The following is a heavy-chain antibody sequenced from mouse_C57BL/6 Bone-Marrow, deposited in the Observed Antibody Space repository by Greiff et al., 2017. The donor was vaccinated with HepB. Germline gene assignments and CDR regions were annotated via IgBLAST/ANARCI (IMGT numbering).Heavy chain of an antibody. CDR2: INPYNGCT. CDR3: ARECYYYGSSLAY. J-gene: IGHJ3*01. CDR1: GYTLTDYY. V-gene: IGHV1-19*01. Sequence: EVQLQQSGPVLVKPGASVKMSCKASGYTLTDYYMNWVKQSHGKRLEWIGVINPYNGCTSYNQKVKGKDTLTVDKSSSTAYMELNSLTSEDSAVYYCARECYYYGSSLAYWGQGTLVTVSA. D-gene: IGHD1-1*01.